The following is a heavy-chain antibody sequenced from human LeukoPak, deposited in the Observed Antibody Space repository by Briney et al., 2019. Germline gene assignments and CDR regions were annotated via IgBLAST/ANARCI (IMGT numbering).Heavy chain of an antibody. CDR3: AREDGSGSPYDY. CDR2: IYYSGST. Sequence: SETLSLTCTVSGGSISSYYWSWIRQPPGKGLEWIGYIYYSGSTNYSPSLKSRVTISVDTSKNQFSLKLSSVTAADTAVYYCAREDGSGSPYDYWGQGTLVTVSS. V-gene: IGHV4-59*01. J-gene: IGHJ4*02. D-gene: IGHD3-10*01. CDR1: GGSISSYY.